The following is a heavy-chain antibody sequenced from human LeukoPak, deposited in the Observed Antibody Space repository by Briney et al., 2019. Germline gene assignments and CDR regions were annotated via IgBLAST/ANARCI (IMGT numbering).Heavy chain of an antibody. J-gene: IGHJ4*02. V-gene: IGHV3-72*01. CDR2: VRNKASSYTT. D-gene: IGHD2-2*01. Sequence: PGGSLRLSCAASGFTFSAHYMDWVRQAPGKGLEWVGRVRNKASSYTTEYAASVKGRFTISRDDSKNSLYLQMNSLKTEDTAVYYCTASDHLYCSSSSCHFDYWGQGTLVTVAS. CDR1: GFTFSAHY. CDR3: TASDHLYCSSSSCHFDY.